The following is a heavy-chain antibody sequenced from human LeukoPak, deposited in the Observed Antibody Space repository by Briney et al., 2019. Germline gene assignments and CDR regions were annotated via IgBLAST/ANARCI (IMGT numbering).Heavy chain of an antibody. CDR3: AKSARGYSYGDFAY. V-gene: IGHV3-23*01. D-gene: IGHD5-18*01. CDR2: ISGPGGNT. CDR1: GFIFSDYA. Sequence: GGSLRLSCAASGFIFSDYAMNWVRQAPGKGLQWVSSISGPGGNTYYADSVKGRFTISRDNSKNTLYPQMTSLRAEETALYYCAKSARGYSYGDFAYWGQGTLVTVSS. J-gene: IGHJ4*02.